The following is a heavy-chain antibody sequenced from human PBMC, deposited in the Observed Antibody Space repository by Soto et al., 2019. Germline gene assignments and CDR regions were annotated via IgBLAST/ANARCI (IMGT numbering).Heavy chain of an antibody. D-gene: IGHD3-22*01. J-gene: IGHJ4*02. Sequence: QVCLVQSGAEVKKPGASVSISCKTSGFTFTTYYIHWVRQAPGQGLEWMGMIDPSGGSTTYAQKFQGRITMTSNMSTSTVYRELSSLRSEDTAVYYCARVPYDTTGYYAFWGQETLVTVSS. CDR1: GFTFTTYY. CDR2: IDPSGGST. V-gene: IGHV1-46*01. CDR3: ARVPYDTTGYYAF.